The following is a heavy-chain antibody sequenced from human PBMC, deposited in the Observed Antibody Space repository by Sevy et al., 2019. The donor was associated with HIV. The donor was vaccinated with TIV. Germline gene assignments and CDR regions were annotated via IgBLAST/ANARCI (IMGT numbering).Heavy chain of an antibody. CDR3: AKDMAMATTTFFDY. V-gene: IGHV3-43*01. J-gene: IGHJ4*02. CDR2: ISWDGGST. CDR1: GFTFDDYT. D-gene: IGHD5-12*01. Sequence: GESLKISCAASGFTFDDYTMHWVRQAPGKGLEWVSLISWDGGSTYYADSVKGRFTISRDNSKNSLYLQMNSLRTEDTALYYCAKDMAMATTTFFDYWGQGTLVTVSS.